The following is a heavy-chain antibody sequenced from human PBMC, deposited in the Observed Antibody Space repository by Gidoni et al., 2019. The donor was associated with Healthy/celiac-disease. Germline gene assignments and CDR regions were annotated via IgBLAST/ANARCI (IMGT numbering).Heavy chain of an antibody. J-gene: IGHJ4*02. D-gene: IGHD3-22*01. V-gene: IGHV3-30*18. Sequence: QVQLVESGGGVVQPGRSLRLFCAASGFTFSSYGMHWVRQAPGKGLEWVAVISYDGSNKYYADSVKGRFTISRDNSKNTLYLQMNSLRAEDTAVYYCAKDNYYDSSGYSYFDYWGQGTLVTVSS. CDR3: AKDNYYDSSGYSYFDY. CDR1: GFTFSSYG. CDR2: ISYDGSNK.